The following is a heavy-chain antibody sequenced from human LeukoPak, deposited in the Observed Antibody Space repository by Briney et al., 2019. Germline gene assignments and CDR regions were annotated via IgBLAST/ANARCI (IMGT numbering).Heavy chain of an antibody. V-gene: IGHV3-7*01. CDR2: IKQDGSEK. CDR3: ASQKYDFWSGYLFDP. CDR1: GFTFSSYW. J-gene: IGHJ5*02. Sequence: QPGGSLRLSCAASGFTFSSYWMSWVRQAPGKGLEWVANIKQDGSEKYYVDSVKGRFTISRDNAKNSLYLQMNSLRAEDTAVYYCASQKYDFWSGYLFDPWGQGTLVTVSS. D-gene: IGHD3-3*01.